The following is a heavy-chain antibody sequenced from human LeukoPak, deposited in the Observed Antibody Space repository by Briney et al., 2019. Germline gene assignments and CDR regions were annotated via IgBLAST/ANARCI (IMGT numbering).Heavy chain of an antibody. CDR1: GVSISSSNSY. V-gene: IGHV4-39*02. D-gene: IGHD3-3*01. CDR3: ARDLYDFWSGVAYMDV. Sequence: SETLSLTCTVSGVSISSSNSYWVWIRQPPGKGLEWIGSIYYSGNTYYNASLKSQVSISIDTSKNQFSLRLTSVTAADTAVYYCARDLYDFWSGVAYMDVWGKGTTVTVSS. CDR2: IYYSGNT. J-gene: IGHJ6*03.